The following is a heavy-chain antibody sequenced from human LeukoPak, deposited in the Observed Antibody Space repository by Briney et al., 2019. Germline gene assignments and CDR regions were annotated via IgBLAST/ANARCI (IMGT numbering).Heavy chain of an antibody. CDR2: IKQDGSEK. CDR3: ANPPRLRPGYYYYMDV. CDR1: EFTFITYW. J-gene: IGHJ6*03. V-gene: IGHV3-7*03. Sequence: GGSLRLSCAASEFTFITYWMSWVRQAPGKGLEWVANIKQDGSEKYYVDSVKGRFTISRDNAKNSVYLQMNSLRAEDTAVYYCANPPRLRPGYYYYMDVWGKGTTVTVSS.